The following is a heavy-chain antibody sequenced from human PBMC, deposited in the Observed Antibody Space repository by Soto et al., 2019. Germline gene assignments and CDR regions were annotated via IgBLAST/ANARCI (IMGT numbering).Heavy chain of an antibody. CDR2: ISGSGGST. CDR1: GFTFSSYA. D-gene: IGHD4-17*01. J-gene: IGHJ4*02. V-gene: IGHV3-23*01. CDR3: AKVYGDYGDEWHY. Sequence: EVQLLESGGGLVQPGGSLRLSCAASGFTFSSYAMSWVRQAPGKGLEWVSAISGSGGSTYYADSVKGRFTISRDNSKNTLYMQMNSLRAEDKAVYYCAKVYGDYGDEWHYWGQGTLVTVSS.